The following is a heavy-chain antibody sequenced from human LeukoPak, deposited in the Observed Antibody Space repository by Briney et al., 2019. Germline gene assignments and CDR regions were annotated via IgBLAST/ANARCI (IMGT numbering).Heavy chain of an antibody. V-gene: IGHV3-48*01. D-gene: IGHD6-13*01. CDR1: GFTFSSYS. Sequence: GGSQRLSCAASGFTFSSYSMNWVRQAPGKGLEWVSYISSSSSTIYYADSVKGRFTISRDNAKNSLYLQMNSLRAEDTAVYYCARDMQQLVPQPYYYYGMDVWGQGTTVTVSS. J-gene: IGHJ6*02. CDR3: ARDMQQLVPQPYYYYGMDV. CDR2: ISSSSSTI.